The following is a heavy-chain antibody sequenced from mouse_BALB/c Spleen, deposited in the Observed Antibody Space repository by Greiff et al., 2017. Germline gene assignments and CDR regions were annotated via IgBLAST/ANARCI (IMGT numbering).Heavy chain of an antibody. J-gene: IGHJ4*01. CDR1: GFTFSSYA. D-gene: IGHD2-13*01. CDR3: ARVGTTYYAMDY. V-gene: IGHV5-9-4*01. CDR2: ISSGGSYT. Sequence: EVQVVESGGGLVKPGGSLKLSCAASGFTFSSYAMSWVRQSPEKRLEWVAEISSGGSYTYYPDTVTGRFTISRDNAKNTLYLEMSSLRSEDTAMYYCARVGTTYYAMDYWGQGTSVTVSS.